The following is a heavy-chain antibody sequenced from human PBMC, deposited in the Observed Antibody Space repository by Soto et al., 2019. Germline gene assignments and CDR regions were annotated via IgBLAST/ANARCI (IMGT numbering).Heavy chain of an antibody. CDR2: ISYDGSNK. D-gene: IGHD3-22*01. CDR3: AKDRYYYDSSGYLDY. Sequence: GGSLRLSCAASGFTFSSYGMHWVRQAPGKGLEWVAVISYDGSNKYYADSVKGRFTISRDNSKNTLYLQMNSLRAEDTAAYYCAKDRYYYDSSGYLDYWGQGTLVTVSS. CDR1: GFTFSSYG. V-gene: IGHV3-30*18. J-gene: IGHJ4*02.